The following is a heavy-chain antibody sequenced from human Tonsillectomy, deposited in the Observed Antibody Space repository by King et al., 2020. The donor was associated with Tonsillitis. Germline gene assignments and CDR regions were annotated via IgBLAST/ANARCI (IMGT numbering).Heavy chain of an antibody. CDR3: ARESVDTTMGNYYYYGLDV. V-gene: IGHV1-69*01. CDR2: IIPIFGTA. CDR1: GGTFSNYA. Sequence: VQLVESGAEVKKPGSSVKVSCKASGGTFSNYAITWVRQAPGQGLEWMGGIIPIFGTANHAQTFQGRVTFTADESTSSAYMELSSLGSEDTAVYYCARESVDTTMGNYYYYGLDVWGQGTTVTVSS. J-gene: IGHJ6*02. D-gene: IGHD5-18*01.